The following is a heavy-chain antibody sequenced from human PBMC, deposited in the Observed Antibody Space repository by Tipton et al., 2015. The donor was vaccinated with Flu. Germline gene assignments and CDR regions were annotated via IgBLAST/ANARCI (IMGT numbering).Heavy chain of an antibody. V-gene: IGHV4-38-2*01. D-gene: IGHD3-16*02. CDR2: ICQTRNT. CDR1: GDSIGRRYC. J-gene: IGHJ4*02. Sequence: LRLSCSVSGDSIGRRYCWGWVRQPPGKGLEWIGNICQTRNTYYSPSVKSRVTISVGTSKNRFSLRLTSVTAADTAVYYCTRHNTNGGIVVADFDSWGQGTLVTVSS. CDR3: TRHNTNGGIVVADFDS.